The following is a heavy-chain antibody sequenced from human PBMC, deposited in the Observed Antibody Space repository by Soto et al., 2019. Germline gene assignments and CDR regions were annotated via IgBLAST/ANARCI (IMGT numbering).Heavy chain of an antibody. D-gene: IGHD3-10*01. V-gene: IGHV3-23*01. J-gene: IGHJ6*02. CDR1: GFTFNSHA. CDR3: AKPKTYGSVKGMGV. Sequence: EVQLLESGGGLVQPGGSLRLSCAASGFTFNSHAMNWVRQAPGEGLEWVSTISDSGDNTYFADSVKGRFTISRDNSKNTLYLQMNSLRAEDTAVYYCAKPKTYGSVKGMGVWGQGTTVTVSS. CDR2: ISDSGDNT.